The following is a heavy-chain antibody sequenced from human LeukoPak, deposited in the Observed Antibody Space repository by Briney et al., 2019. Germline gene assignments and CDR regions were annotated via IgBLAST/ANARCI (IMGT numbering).Heavy chain of an antibody. V-gene: IGHV1-18*01. CDR2: ICAYNGNT. D-gene: IGHD6-19*01. Sequence: GASVKVSCKASGYTFTSYGISWVRQAPGQGLEWMGWICAYNGNTNYAQKLQGRVTMTTDTSTSTAYMELRSLRSDDTAVYYCARDDSSGWPGIDNYYYYGMDVWGQGTTVTVSS. CDR1: GYTFTSYG. J-gene: IGHJ6*02. CDR3: ARDDSSGWPGIDNYYYYGMDV.